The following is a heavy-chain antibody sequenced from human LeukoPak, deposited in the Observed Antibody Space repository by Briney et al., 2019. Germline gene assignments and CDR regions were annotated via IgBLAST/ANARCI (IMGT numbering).Heavy chain of an antibody. D-gene: IGHD5-24*01. V-gene: IGHV1-69*05. CDR2: IIPIFGTA. Sequence: ASVKVSCKASGGTFSSYAISWVRQAPGQGLEWMGVIIPIFGTANYAQKFQGRVTITTDESTSTAYMELSSLRSEDTAVYYCASPRDGYKTDAFDIWGQGTMVTVSS. J-gene: IGHJ3*02. CDR1: GGTFSSYA. CDR3: ASPRDGYKTDAFDI.